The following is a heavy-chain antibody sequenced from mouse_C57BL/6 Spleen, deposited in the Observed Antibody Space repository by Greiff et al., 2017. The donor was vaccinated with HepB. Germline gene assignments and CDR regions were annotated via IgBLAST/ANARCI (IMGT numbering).Heavy chain of an antibody. CDR1: GFTFSNYW. Sequence: EVQLVESGGGLVQPGGSMKLSCVASGFTFSNYWMNWVRQSPEKGLEWVAQIRLKSDNYATHYAESVKGRFTISRDDSKSSVYLQMNNLRAEDTGIYYCTKGSLFAYWGQGTLVTVSA. D-gene: IGHD1-1*02. V-gene: IGHV6-3*01. CDR3: TKGSLFAY. J-gene: IGHJ3*01. CDR2: IRLKSDNYAT.